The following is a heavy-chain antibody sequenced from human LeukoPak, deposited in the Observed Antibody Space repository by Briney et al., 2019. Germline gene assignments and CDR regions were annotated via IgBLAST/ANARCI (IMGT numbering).Heavy chain of an antibody. J-gene: IGHJ4*02. CDR2: MNPNSGNT. CDR3: ARGRSGGSCYNGYFDY. D-gene: IGHD2-15*01. CDR1: AYTLTSYD. V-gene: IGHV1-8*01. Sequence: ASVKVSCKASAYTLTSYDINWVRQATGQGLEWMGWMNPNSGNTGYAQKFQGRVTMTRNTSISTAYMELSSLRSEDTAVYYCARGRSGGSCYNGYFDYWGQGTLVTVSS.